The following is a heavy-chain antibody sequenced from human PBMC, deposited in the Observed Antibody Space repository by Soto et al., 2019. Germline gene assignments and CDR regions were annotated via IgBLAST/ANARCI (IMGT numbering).Heavy chain of an antibody. J-gene: IGHJ4*02. CDR2: ISSSGSTI. V-gene: IGHV3-48*03. D-gene: IGHD2-8*01. CDR1: GFTFSSYE. CDR3: GKDIAFKPNGPMAAVGVDY. Sequence: PGGSLRLSCAASGFTFSSYEMNWVRQAPGKGLEWVSYISSSGSTIYYADSVKGRFTISRDNSKNTLYLQMNSLRAEDTALYYCGKDIAFKPNGPMAAVGVDYWGPGTLVTVSS.